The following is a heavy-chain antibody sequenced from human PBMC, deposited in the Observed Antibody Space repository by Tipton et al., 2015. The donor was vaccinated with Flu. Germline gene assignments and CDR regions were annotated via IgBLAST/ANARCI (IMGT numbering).Heavy chain of an antibody. D-gene: IGHD1-14*01. CDR3: ARDHEWRNRYFDL. CDR2: IYHSGST. Sequence: TLSLTCAVSGYSIGSGYFWGWIRQPPGKGLEWIGSIYHSGSTFYNPSLESRVTISLDTSKNQFSLKLHAVTAADTAVYYCARDHEWRNRYFDLWGRGTLVAVSS. V-gene: IGHV4-38-2*02. J-gene: IGHJ2*01. CDR1: GYSIGSGYF.